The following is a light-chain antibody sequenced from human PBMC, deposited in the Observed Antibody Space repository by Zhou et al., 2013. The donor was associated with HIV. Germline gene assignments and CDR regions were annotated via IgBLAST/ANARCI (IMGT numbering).Light chain of an antibody. J-gene: IGKJ3*01. CDR2: AAS. V-gene: IGKV1-39*01. Sequence: DIQMTQSPSSLSASVGDRVTITCRASQSISSYLNWYQHKPGKAPKFLIYAASSLQSGVPSRFSGSGSGTDFTLTISSLQPEDFATYYCQQSYSIPSTFGP. CDR3: QQSYSIPST. CDR1: QSISSY.